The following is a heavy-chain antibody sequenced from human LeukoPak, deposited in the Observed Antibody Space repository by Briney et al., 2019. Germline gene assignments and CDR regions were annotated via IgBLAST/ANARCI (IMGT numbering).Heavy chain of an antibody. Sequence: GGSLRLSCAASGFTFSSYGMHWVRQAPGKGLEWVAVISYDGSNKYYADSVKGRFTISRDNSKNTLYLQMNSLRAEDTAVYYCAKGVVPAGSYGMDVWGQGTTVTVSS. J-gene: IGHJ6*02. CDR2: ISYDGSNK. CDR1: GFTFSSYG. CDR3: AKGVVPAGSYGMDV. D-gene: IGHD2-2*01. V-gene: IGHV3-30*18.